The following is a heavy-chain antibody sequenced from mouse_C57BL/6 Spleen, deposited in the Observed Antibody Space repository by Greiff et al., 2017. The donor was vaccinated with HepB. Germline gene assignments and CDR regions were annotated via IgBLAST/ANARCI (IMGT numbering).Heavy chain of an antibody. V-gene: IGHV1-72*01. CDR1: GYTFTSYW. D-gene: IGHD1-1*01. Sequence: VKLQQPGAELVKPGASVKLSCKASGYTFTSYWMHWVKQRPGRGLEWIGRIDPNSGGTKYNEKFKSKATLPVDKPSSTAYMQLRSLTSEDSAVYYCARGDYGSGAYFDYWGQGTTLTVSS. J-gene: IGHJ2*01. CDR3: ARGDYGSGAYFDY. CDR2: IDPNSGGT.